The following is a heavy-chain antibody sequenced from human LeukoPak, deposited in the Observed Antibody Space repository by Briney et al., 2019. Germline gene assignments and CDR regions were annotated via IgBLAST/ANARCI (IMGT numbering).Heavy chain of an antibody. D-gene: IGHD5-12*01. CDR3: AKATSAGIVATIWSPFNY. CDR1: GFTFDDYA. CDR2: ISWNSGSI. J-gene: IGHJ4*02. V-gene: IGHV3-9*01. Sequence: GGSLRLSCAASGFTFDDYAMHWVRQAPGKGLEWLSGISWNSGSIGYADSVKGRFTISRDNAKNSLYLQMNSLRAEDTALYYCAKATSAGIVATIWSPFNYWGQGTLVTVSS.